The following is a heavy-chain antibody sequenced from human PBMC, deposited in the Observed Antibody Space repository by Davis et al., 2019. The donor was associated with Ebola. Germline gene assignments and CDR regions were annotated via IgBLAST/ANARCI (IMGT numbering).Heavy chain of an antibody. V-gene: IGHV3-49*04. CDR3: TRGTVGADY. J-gene: IGHJ4*02. Sequence: GESLKISCAASGFTFSSYSMNWVRQAPGKGLEWVGFIRSKAYGGTTEYAASVKGRFTISRDDSKSIAYLQMNSLKTEDTAVYSCTRGTVGADYWGQGTLVTVSS. CDR1: GFTFSSYS. CDR2: IRSKAYGGTT. D-gene: IGHD4-17*01.